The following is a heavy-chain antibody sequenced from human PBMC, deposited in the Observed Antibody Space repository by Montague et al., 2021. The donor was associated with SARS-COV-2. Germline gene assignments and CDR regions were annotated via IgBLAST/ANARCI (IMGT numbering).Heavy chain of an antibody. CDR2: IYSSGST. Sequence: SETLSLTCTVSGVSISSYYWGWIRQAAGKGLEWIGRIYSSGSTDYNPSLRSRVTMSVDTSKNQFSLKLSSVTAADTALYYCARDGPPSYYYGSGTYTWGRYGMDVWGRGTTVTVSS. J-gene: IGHJ6*02. CDR3: ARDGPPSYYYGSGTYTWGRYGMDV. D-gene: IGHD3-10*01. CDR1: GVSISSYY. V-gene: IGHV4-4*07.